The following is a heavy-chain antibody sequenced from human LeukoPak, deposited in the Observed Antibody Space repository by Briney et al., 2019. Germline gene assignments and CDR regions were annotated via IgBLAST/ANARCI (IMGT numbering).Heavy chain of an antibody. CDR1: GGSISSYY. J-gene: IGHJ5*02. D-gene: IGHD1-26*01. CDR3: ARDLRASWFDP. V-gene: IGHV4-4*07. Sequence: SETLSLTYTVSGGSISSYYWSWIRQPAGKGLEWIGRIYTSGSTNYNPSLKSRVTMSVDTSKNQFSLKLSSVTATDTAVYYCARDLRASWFDPWGQGTLVTVSS. CDR2: IYTSGST.